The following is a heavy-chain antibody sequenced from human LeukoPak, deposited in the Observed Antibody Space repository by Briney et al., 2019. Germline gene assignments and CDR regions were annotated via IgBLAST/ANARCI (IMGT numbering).Heavy chain of an antibody. D-gene: IGHD2-21*01. CDR3: ARGVMAARLYYFDY. CDR2: ITGSGDYT. CDR1: GFSFGSHP. V-gene: IGHV3-23*01. Sequence: GGSLRLSCAASGFSFGSHPMNWVRQAPGNGLEWVSGITGSGDYTYYIDSVQGRFTISRDNSKNMLFLQMNSLRAEDTAVYYCARGVMAARLYYFDYWGRGILVTVSS. J-gene: IGHJ4*02.